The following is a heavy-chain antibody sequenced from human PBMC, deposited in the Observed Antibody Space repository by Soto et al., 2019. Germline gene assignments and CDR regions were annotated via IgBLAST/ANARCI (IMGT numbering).Heavy chain of an antibody. J-gene: IGHJ6*03. D-gene: IGHD6-13*01. Sequence: SETLSLTCTVSGGSISSYNWSWIRQPPGKGLEWIGYIYYSGSTNYNPSLKSRVTISVDTSKNQFSLKLSSVTAADTAVYYCARVEKGEGSSWYGYYYYYMDVWGKGTTVTVSS. CDR1: GGSISSYN. CDR3: ARVEKGEGSSWYGYYYYYMDV. V-gene: IGHV4-59*01. CDR2: IYYSGST.